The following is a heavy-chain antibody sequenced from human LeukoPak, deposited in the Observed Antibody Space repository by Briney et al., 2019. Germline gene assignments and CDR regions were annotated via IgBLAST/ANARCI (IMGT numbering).Heavy chain of an antibody. J-gene: IGHJ4*02. CDR2: ISYSGST. Sequence: SETLSLTCTVSGGSISSRSYYWGWIRQPPGKGLEWIGSISYSGSTYYNPSLKSRVTISVDTSKNQFSLNLSSVTAADTAVYYCARQISRSGRFNYYFDYWGQGTLVTVSS. CDR1: GGSISSRSYY. CDR3: ARQISRSGRFNYYFDY. D-gene: IGHD3-10*01. V-gene: IGHV4-39*01.